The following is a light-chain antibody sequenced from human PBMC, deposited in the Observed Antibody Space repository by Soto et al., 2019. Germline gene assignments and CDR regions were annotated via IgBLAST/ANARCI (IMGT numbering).Light chain of an antibody. Sequence: QSVLTQPASVSGSAGQSITISCTGTISDVGGYNYVSWYQQHPGKAPKLMIFDVSNRPSGVSNRFSGSKSGYTASLTISGLQAEDEADYYCSSYTSSSTYFFGTGTKLTVL. CDR2: DVS. CDR3: SSYTSSSTYF. V-gene: IGLV2-14*03. CDR1: ISDVGGYNY. J-gene: IGLJ1*01.